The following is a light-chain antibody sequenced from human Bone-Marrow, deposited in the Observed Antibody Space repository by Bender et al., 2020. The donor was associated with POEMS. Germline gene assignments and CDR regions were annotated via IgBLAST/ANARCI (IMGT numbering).Light chain of an antibody. CDR1: SSNIGAHA. Sequence: QAVVPQPPSASGTPGQTVTISCSGGSSNIGAHAVNWYQHLPGTAPKLLIYSSHRRPSEVPDRFSGSRSGTSASLAISGLQSEDEADYYCAVWDDSLNGWVFGGGTKLTVL. J-gene: IGLJ3*02. V-gene: IGLV1-44*01. CDR2: SSH. CDR3: AVWDDSLNGWV.